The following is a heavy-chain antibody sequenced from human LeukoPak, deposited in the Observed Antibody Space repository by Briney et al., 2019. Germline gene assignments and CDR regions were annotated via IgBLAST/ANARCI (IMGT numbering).Heavy chain of an antibody. D-gene: IGHD1-1*01. CDR3: ARSLTGSTGGYFDP. CDR2: INPSDGST. V-gene: IGHV1-46*01. J-gene: IGHJ5*02. CDR1: GYTFTSNY. Sequence: ASVKVSCKASGYTFTSNYLHWVRQAPGQGPQWMGRINPSDGSTRYAQKFQGRVTMTRDTSTSTVYMELSSLRSEDTAVYYCARSLTGSTGGYFDPWGQGARVTVSS.